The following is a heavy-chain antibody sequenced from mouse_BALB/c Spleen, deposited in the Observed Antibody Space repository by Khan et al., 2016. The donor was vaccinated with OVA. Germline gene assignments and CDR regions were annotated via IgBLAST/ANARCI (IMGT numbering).Heavy chain of an antibody. Sequence: VQLQQSGPELMKPGASVKISCKASGYTFTSYYIHWVMQSHGKSLEWIGYIDSFSGRTTYNQKFKGKATLTVDKASSTVYIHLSNQTATDFAVCYWSRNGYGAWFAYWGQGTLVTVSA. CDR2: IDSFSGRT. CDR3: SRNGYGAWFAY. D-gene: IGHD2-2*01. CDR1: GYTFTSYY. J-gene: IGHJ3*01. V-gene: IGHV1S135*01.